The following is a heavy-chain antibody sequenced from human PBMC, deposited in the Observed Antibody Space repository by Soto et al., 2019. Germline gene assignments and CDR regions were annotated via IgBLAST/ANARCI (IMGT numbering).Heavy chain of an antibody. CDR3: ARGHYDSSLTSTYYYYYPMDV. Sequence: ASVKVSCKASGDTFSTYAINWVRQAPGQGLERMGGIIPILGSENYAQKFQGRVTITADESTSTAYMELSSLRSEDTAMYYCARGHYDSSLTSTYYYYYPMDVWGQGTTVTVSS. V-gene: IGHV1-69*13. CDR1: GDTFSTYA. D-gene: IGHD3-3*01. CDR2: IIPILGSE. J-gene: IGHJ6*02.